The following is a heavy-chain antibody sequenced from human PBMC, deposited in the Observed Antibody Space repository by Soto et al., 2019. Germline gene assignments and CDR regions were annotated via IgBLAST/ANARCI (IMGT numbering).Heavy chain of an antibody. CDR3: ARLSYSSSWYYFDY. V-gene: IGHV4-59*08. D-gene: IGHD6-13*01. CDR1: GGSISSYY. Sequence: SETLSLTCTVSGGSISSYYWSWIRQPPGKGLEWIGYIYYSGSTNYNPSLKSRVTISVDTSKNQFSLKLSSVTAADTAVYYCARLSYSSSWYYFDYWGQGTLVTVPQ. J-gene: IGHJ4*02. CDR2: IYYSGST.